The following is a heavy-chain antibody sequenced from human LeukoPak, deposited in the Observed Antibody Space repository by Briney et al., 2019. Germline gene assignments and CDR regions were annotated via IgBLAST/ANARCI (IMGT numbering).Heavy chain of an antibody. CDR2: IYNSGNT. Sequence: SETLSLTCTVSGGSISSYYWTWMRQPPGKALEGIGNIYNSGNTNYNPSLKSRVTISVDTSKYQFSLKLNSVSAADTALYYCARDHNYAFDIWGQETMVTVSS. V-gene: IGHV4-59*01. CDR3: ARDHNYAFDI. D-gene: IGHD5-24*01. J-gene: IGHJ3*02. CDR1: GGSISSYY.